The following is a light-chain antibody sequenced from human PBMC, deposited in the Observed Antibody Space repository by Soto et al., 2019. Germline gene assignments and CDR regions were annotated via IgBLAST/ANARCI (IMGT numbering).Light chain of an antibody. CDR2: DDN. V-gene: IGLV6-57*04. CDR1: SGSIASNY. J-gene: IGLJ2*01. Sequence: NFMLTQPHSVSESPGKTVTISCTRSSGSIASNYVQWYQQRPGGAPTSVIYDDNQRPSGVPDRFSGSIDSSSNSASLTISGLKAEDEADYYCHSYDSDNVIFGGGTKLTVL. CDR3: HSYDSDNVI.